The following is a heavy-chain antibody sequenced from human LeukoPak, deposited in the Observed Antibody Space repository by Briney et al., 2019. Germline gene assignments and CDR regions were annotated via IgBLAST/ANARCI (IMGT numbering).Heavy chain of an antibody. V-gene: IGHV3-21*01. D-gene: IGHD2-15*01. J-gene: IGHJ4*02. CDR1: GFTFSSHS. Sequence: GGSLRLSCAASGFTFSSHSMNWVRQAPGKGLEWVSSISSSSSYIYYADSVKGRFTISRDNAKNSLYLQMNSLRAEDTAVYYCAREIGGGLGPGYWGQGTLVTVSS. CDR2: ISSSSSYI. CDR3: AREIGGGLGPGY.